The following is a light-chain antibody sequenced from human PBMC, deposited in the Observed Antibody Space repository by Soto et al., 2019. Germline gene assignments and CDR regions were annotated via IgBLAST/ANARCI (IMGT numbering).Light chain of an antibody. V-gene: IGKV1-27*01. J-gene: IGKJ4*01. CDR1: QGIKNY. CDR2: AAS. CDR3: QRYYNAPFT. Sequence: DIPVTQYPSSLSASVGDRVTITCRASQGIKNYLAWYQQKPGEIPKLLIYAASTLESGIPPRFSGSGSGTDFTLTINNLQPEDVATCYCQRYYNAPFTFGGGTKVEIK.